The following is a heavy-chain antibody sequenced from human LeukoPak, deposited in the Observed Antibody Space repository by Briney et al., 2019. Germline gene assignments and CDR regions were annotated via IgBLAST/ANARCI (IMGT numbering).Heavy chain of an antibody. CDR1: GGSISSYY. D-gene: IGHD3-9*01. J-gene: IGHJ4*02. V-gene: IGHV4-59*01. CDR2: IYYSGST. CDR3: AREYYDILTGYRRFDY. Sequence: SETLSLTCTVSGGSISSYYWSWIRQPPGKGLEWIGYIYYSGSTNYNPSLKGRVTISVDTSKNQFSLKLSSVTAADTAVYYCAREYYDILTGYRRFDYWGQGTLVTVSS.